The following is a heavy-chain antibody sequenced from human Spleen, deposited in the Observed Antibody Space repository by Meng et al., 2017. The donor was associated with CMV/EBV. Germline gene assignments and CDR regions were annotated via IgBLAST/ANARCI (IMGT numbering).Heavy chain of an antibody. D-gene: IGHD4-17*01. CDR1: GYTFTSYD. CDR2: MDPNSGNT. V-gene: IGHV1-8*01. Sequence: ASVKVSCKASGYTFTSYDINWVRQATGQGLEWMGWMDPNSGNTGYAQKFQGRVTITRNTSISTAYMELSSLRSEGTAVYYCARGQYGDPFDYWGQGTLVTVSS. CDR3: ARGQYGDPFDY. J-gene: IGHJ4*02.